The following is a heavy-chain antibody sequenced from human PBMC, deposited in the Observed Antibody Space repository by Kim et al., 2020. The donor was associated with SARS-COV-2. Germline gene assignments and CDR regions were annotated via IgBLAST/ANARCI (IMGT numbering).Heavy chain of an antibody. CDR3: ARDHIVVVVAATGFDP. J-gene: IGHJ5*02. D-gene: IGHD2-15*01. V-gene: IGHV6-1*01. Sequence: SVKSRITINPDTSKNQFSLQLNSVTPEDTAVYYCARDHIVVVVAATGFDPWGQGTLVTVSS.